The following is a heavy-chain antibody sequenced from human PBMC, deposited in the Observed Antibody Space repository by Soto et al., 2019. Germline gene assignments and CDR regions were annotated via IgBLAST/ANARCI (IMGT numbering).Heavy chain of an antibody. CDR2: IYYSGST. CDR1: GGSISSYY. D-gene: IGHD2-15*01. V-gene: IGHV4-59*01. J-gene: IGHJ6*02. CDR3: ARERYCSGGSCYSPYGMDV. Sequence: QVQLQESGPGLVKPSETLSLTCTVSGGSISSYYWSWIRQPPGKGLEWIGYIYYSGSTNYNPSLKSRVTISVATSKNQFSLKLSSVTAADTAVYYCARERYCSGGSCYSPYGMDVWGQGTTVTVSS.